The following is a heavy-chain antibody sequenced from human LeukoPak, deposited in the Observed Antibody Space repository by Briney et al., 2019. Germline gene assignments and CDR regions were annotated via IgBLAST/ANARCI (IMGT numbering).Heavy chain of an antibody. CDR1: GFSFSTSEVA. J-gene: IGHJ4*02. CDR3: AHRRSYGDYDY. D-gene: IGHD4-17*01. V-gene: IGHV2-5*02. Sequence: SGPTLVQPTQTLTLTCTFSGFSFSTSEVAVGWIGQPPGKALEWLALIFWDDIERYSPSLKNRLTITKDTSKNQVVLTMTSMDPLDTATYYCAHRRSYGDYDYWGQGTLVTASS. CDR2: IFWDDIE.